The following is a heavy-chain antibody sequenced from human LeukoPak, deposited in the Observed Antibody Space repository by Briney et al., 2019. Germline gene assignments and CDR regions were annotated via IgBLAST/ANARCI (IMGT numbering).Heavy chain of an antibody. CDR2: ISGSGGST. J-gene: IGHJ4*02. V-gene: IGHV3-23*01. Sequence: GGSLRLSCAASGFIFSSYAMSWVRQAPGKGLEWVSSISGSGGSTYYADSVKGRFTISRDNSKNTQYLQMNSLRAEDTAIYYCANVVVVVAIPGDYWGQGTLVTVSS. D-gene: IGHD2-15*01. CDR1: GFIFSSYA. CDR3: ANVVVVVAIPGDY.